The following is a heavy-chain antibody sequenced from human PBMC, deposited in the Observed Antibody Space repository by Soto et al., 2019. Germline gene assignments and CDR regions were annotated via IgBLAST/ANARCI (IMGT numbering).Heavy chain of an antibody. CDR3: ARDTAVVTSNLDP. CDR1: GFTFSSYS. Sequence: SLRLSCAAAGFTFSSYSMNWFRQAPGKGLEWVSSISSSSSTIYYADSVKGRFTISRDNAKNSLYLQMNSLRAEDTAVYYCARDTAVVTSNLDPWGQGTLVTVS. D-gene: IGHD2-15*01. CDR2: ISSSSSTI. J-gene: IGHJ5*02. V-gene: IGHV3-21*01.